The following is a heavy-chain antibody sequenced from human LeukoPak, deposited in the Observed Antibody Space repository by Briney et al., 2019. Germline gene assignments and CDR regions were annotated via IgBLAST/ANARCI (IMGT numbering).Heavy chain of an antibody. V-gene: IGHV3-30*03. CDR1: GFTFSNYG. CDR2: ISHDGSNK. J-gene: IGHJ6*02. CDR3: ARGGVDTAMAYYYYYGMDV. Sequence: GGSLRLSCSASGFTFSNYGMHWVRQAPGKGLEWVAVISHDGSNKYYADAVKGRFTISRDNSKNTLDLQMNSLRGEDTAVYYCARGGVDTAMAYYYYYGMDVWGQGTTVTVSS. D-gene: IGHD5-18*01.